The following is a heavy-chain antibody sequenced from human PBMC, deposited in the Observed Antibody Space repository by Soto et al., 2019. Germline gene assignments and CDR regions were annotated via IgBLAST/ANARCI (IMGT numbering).Heavy chain of an antibody. CDR3: ARPPMRYCSGGSCYLGRYYFDY. CDR2: INPNSGGT. CDR1: GYTFTGYY. J-gene: IGHJ4*02. Sequence: ASVKVSCKASGYTFTGYYMHWVRQAPGQGLEWMGWINPNSGGTNYARKFQGRVTMTRDTSISTAYMELSRLRSDDTAVYYCARPPMRYCSGGSCYLGRYYFDYWGQGTLVTVSS. D-gene: IGHD2-15*01. V-gene: IGHV1-2*02.